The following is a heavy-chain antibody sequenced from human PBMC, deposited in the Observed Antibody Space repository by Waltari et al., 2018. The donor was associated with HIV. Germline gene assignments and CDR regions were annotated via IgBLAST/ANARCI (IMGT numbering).Heavy chain of an antibody. Sequence: QVQLQQWGAGLLKPSEPLSLTCSLYDESSSVYYWTWIRQSPGQGLEWIGEINHQRSINYGPSFKSRVTMSVDTSKNQFSLKMRPVTAADTAVYYCARGSRLGELSPSAYWGQGALITVAS. CDR2: INHQRSI. CDR3: ARGSRLGELSPSAY. D-gene: IGHD3-16*02. V-gene: IGHV4-34*02. CDR1: DESSSVYY. J-gene: IGHJ4*02.